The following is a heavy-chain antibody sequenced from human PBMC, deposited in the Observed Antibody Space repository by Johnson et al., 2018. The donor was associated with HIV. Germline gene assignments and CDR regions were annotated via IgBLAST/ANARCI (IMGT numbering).Heavy chain of an antibody. Sequence: VQLVESGGGLVKPGGSLRLSCAASGFTFSNAWMSWVRQAPGKGLEWVGRIKSKTDGGTTYYAAPVKGRFTISRDDSKNTLYLQMNSLRAEDTAVYYCPVDTEAFDIWGQGTMVTVSS. V-gene: IGHV3-15*01. CDR2: IKSKTDGGTT. CDR1: GFTFSNAW. J-gene: IGHJ3*02. D-gene: IGHD4-23*01. CDR3: PVDTEAFDI.